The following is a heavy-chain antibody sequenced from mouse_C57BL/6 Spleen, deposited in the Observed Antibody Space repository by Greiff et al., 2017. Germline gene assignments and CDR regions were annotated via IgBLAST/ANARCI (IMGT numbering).Heavy chain of an antibody. J-gene: IGHJ3*01. CDR1: GFNIKDYY. V-gene: IGHV14-2*01. D-gene: IGHD1-1*01. Sequence: VHVKQSGAELVKPGASVKLSCTASGFNIKDYYMHWVKQRTEQGLEWIGRIDPEDGETKYAPKFQGKATITADTSSNTAYLQLSSLTSEDTAVYYCARGSITTVVAPFAYWGQGTLVTVSA. CDR2: IDPEDGET. CDR3: ARGSITTVVAPFAY.